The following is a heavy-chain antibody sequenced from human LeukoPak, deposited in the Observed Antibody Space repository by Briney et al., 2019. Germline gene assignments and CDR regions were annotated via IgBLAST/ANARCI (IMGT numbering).Heavy chain of an antibody. Sequence: ASVKVSCKASGYTFTSYYMHWVRQAPGQGLEWMGWISAYNGNTNYAQKLQGRVTMTTDTSTSTAHMELSSLRSEDTAVYYCARYSGSYLGGLDYWGQGTLVTVSS. CDR2: ISAYNGNT. V-gene: IGHV1-18*04. J-gene: IGHJ4*02. CDR3: ARYSGSYLGGLDY. CDR1: GYTFTSYY. D-gene: IGHD1-26*01.